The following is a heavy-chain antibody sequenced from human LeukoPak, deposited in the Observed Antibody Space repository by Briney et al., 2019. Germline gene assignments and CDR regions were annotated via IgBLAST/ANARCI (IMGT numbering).Heavy chain of an antibody. CDR3: ARAPDCSSTSCYYYYYDMDV. J-gene: IGHJ6*04. Sequence: PGRSLRLSCAASGFTFSGYAMHWVRQAPGKGLEWVAVISYDGSNKYYADSVKGRFTISRDNSKNTLYLQMNSLRAEDTAVYYCARAPDCSSTSCYYYYYDMDVWGKGTTVTVSS. CDR2: ISYDGSNK. D-gene: IGHD2-2*01. V-gene: IGHV3-30*04. CDR1: GFTFSGYA.